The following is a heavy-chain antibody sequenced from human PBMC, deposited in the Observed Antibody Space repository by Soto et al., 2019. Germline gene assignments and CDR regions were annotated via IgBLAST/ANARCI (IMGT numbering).Heavy chain of an antibody. CDR1: GGSISSSNW. CDR2: IYHSGNT. D-gene: IGHD3-10*01. V-gene: IGHV4-4*02. J-gene: IGHJ6*02. Sequence: QVKLQESGPGLVKPSGTLSLTCAVSGGSISSSNWWSWVRQPPGKGLEWIAEIYHSGNTNYNPSLKGRVTLYRDKSNNQFSLKVPSVPAADTAVYYCARDPSGFGAMDVWGQGTTVTVSS. CDR3: ARDPSGFGAMDV.